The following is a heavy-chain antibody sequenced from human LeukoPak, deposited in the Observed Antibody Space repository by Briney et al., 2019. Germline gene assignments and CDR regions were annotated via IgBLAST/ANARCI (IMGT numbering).Heavy chain of an antibody. CDR3: AKDSRAMVRGVINY. CDR2: ISGSGGST. V-gene: IGHV3-23*01. D-gene: IGHD3-10*01. CDR1: GFTFSSYA. J-gene: IGHJ4*02. Sequence: PGGSLRLSCAASGFTFSSYAMSWVRQAPGKRLEWVSAISGSGGSTYYADSVKGRFTISRDNSKNTLYLQMNSLRAEDTAVYYCAKDSRAMVRGVINYWGQGTLVTVSS.